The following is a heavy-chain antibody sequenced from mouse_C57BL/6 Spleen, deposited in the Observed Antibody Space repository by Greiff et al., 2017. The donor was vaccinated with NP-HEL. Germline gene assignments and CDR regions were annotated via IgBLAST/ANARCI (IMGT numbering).Heavy chain of an antibody. CDR2: IYPGDGDT. CDR3: ARDYGSSSWFAY. V-gene: IGHV1-80*01. Sequence: QVQLQESGAELVKPGASVKISCKASGYAFSSYWMNWVKQRPGKGLEWIGQIYPGDGDTNYNGKFKGKATLTADKSSSTAYMQLSSLTSEDSAVYFCARDYGSSSWFAYWGQGTLVTVSA. J-gene: IGHJ3*01. D-gene: IGHD1-1*01. CDR1: GYAFSSYW.